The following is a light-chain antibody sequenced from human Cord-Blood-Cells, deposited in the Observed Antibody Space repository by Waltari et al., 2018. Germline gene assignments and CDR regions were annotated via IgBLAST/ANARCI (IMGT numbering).Light chain of an antibody. Sequence: EIVLTQSPATLSLSPGERANLSCRASQSVSSYLAWYQQKPGQAPRILIYDTSNRATGIPARFSGSGSGTDFTLTISSLEPEDFAVYYCQQRSNWPLTFGGGTKVEIK. CDR1: QSVSSY. J-gene: IGKJ4*01. V-gene: IGKV3-11*01. CDR2: DTS. CDR3: QQRSNWPLT.